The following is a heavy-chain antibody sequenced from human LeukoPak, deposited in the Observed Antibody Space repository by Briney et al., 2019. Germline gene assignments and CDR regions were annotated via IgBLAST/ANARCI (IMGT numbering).Heavy chain of an antibody. CDR3: ARNTASSGWTYDY. CDR2: TYYRSRWYN. Sequence: SQTLSLTCAISGDSVSSNTAAWNWIRQSPSRGLEWLGRTYYRSRWYNDYAVTVKGRVIINPDTSKNQFSLQLDSVTAADTAVYYCARNTASSGWTYDYWGQGTLVTVSS. V-gene: IGHV6-1*01. D-gene: IGHD6-19*01. J-gene: IGHJ4*02. CDR1: GDSVSSNTAA.